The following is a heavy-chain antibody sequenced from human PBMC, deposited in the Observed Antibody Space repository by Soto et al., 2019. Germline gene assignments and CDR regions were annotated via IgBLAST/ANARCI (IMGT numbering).Heavy chain of an antibody. CDR1: GGSISSYY. CDR3: ARESPYYDFGSAQYYYYGMDV. Sequence: SETLSLTCTVSGGSISSYYWSWIRQPAGKGLEWIGRIYTSGSTNYNPSLKSRVTMSVDTSKNQFSLKLSSVTAADTAVYYCARESPYYDFGSAQYYYYGMDVWGQGTTVTVPS. J-gene: IGHJ6*02. CDR2: IYTSGST. D-gene: IGHD3-3*01. V-gene: IGHV4-4*07.